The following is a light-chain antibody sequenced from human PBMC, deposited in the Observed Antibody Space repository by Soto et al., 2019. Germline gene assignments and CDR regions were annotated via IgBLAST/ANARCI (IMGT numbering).Light chain of an antibody. J-gene: IGKJ4*01. CDR1: QSLLHSNGYDY. CDR2: LGS. V-gene: IGKV2-28*01. Sequence: DFVMTQSPLSLPVTPGEPASISCRSSQSLLHSNGYDYLDWYLQKPGQSPKLLIYLGSIRASGVPDRFRGSGSGTDFTLKISRLEAEDVGVYYCMQALQTPLTFGGGTKVEIK. CDR3: MQALQTPLT.